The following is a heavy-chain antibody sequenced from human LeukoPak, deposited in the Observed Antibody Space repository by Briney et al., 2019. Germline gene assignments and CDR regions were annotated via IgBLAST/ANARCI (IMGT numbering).Heavy chain of an antibody. CDR3: ARILPIYLPYGAGAFDI. D-gene: IGHD2/OR15-2a*01. CDR1: GYSFTSYW. J-gene: IGHJ3*02. Sequence: GESLKISCKGSGYSFTSYWIGWVRQMPGKGLEWMGIIYPGDSDTRYSPSFQGQVTISADKSISTAYLQWSSLKASDTAMYYCARILPIYLPYGAGAFDIWGQGTMVTVSS. CDR2: IYPGDSDT. V-gene: IGHV5-51*01.